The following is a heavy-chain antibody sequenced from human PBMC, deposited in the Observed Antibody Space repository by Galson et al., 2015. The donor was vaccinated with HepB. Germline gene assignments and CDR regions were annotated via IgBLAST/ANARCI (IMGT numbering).Heavy chain of an antibody. CDR3: ASTYGPGFLDV. D-gene: IGHD3-10*01. CDR1: GFTFSGSP. V-gene: IGHV3-73*01. CDR2: IRSKANDYAT. Sequence: SLRLSCAASGFTFSGSPMHWVRQASGKGLEWVGRIRSKANDYATTYAASVKGRFTISRDDSKNTAYLQMNSLKTEDTAVYYCASTYGPGFLDVWGKGTTVTVSS. J-gene: IGHJ6*03.